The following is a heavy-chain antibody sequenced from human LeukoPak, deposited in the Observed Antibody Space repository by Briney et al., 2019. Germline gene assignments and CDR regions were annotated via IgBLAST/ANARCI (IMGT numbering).Heavy chain of an antibody. J-gene: IGHJ4*02. CDR3: ARRLEPLDYGGDY. CDR2: MNPNSGNT. D-gene: IGHD4/OR15-4a*01. CDR1: GYTFTSYE. V-gene: IGHV1-8*01. Sequence: GASVKVSCKASGYTFTSYEINWVRQATGQGLEWMGWMNPNSGNTGYAQKFQGRVTMTRNTSISTAYMELSSLRSEDTAVYYCARRLEPLDYGGDYWGQGTLVTVSS.